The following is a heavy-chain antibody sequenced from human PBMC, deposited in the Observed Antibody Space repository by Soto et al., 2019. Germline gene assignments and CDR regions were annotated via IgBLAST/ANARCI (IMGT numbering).Heavy chain of an antibody. CDR2: MNPNSGNT. J-gene: IGHJ5*02. CDR1: GYSFTSYD. D-gene: IGHD3-22*01. V-gene: IGHV1-8*01. CDR3: AALGTYFYDTSDTTFDP. Sequence: ASVKVSCKASGYSFTSYDINWVRQATGQGLEWMGWMNPNSGNTGYAQKFQGRVTMTRNTSISTAYMELSSVTAADTAVYYCAALGTYFYDTSDTTFDPWGQGTLVTVSS.